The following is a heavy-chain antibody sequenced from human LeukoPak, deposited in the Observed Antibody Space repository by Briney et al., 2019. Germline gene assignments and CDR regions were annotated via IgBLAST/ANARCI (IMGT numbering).Heavy chain of an antibody. Sequence: SETLSLTCTVSGGSISNYYWTWIRQPAGKGLEWIGRIYASGSTNYNPSLNSRVIMSVDMSKNQFSLNLSSVTAADTAVYYCARDLPDFDYGGNSERYYFDYWGQGTLVTVSS. J-gene: IGHJ4*02. CDR1: GGSISNYY. D-gene: IGHD4-23*01. V-gene: IGHV4-4*07. CDR2: IYASGST. CDR3: ARDLPDFDYGGNSERYYFDY.